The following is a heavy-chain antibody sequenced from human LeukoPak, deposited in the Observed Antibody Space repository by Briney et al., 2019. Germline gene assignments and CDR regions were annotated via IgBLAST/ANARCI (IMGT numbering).Heavy chain of an antibody. D-gene: IGHD3-10*01. CDR2: ISGSGSTM. CDR1: GFTFNSFE. J-gene: IGHJ5*01. Sequence: GGSLRLSCAASGFTFNSFEMNWVRQATGKGLEWVSYISGSGSTMYYADSVKGRFTISRDNSKNTLYLQMNSLRAEDTALYYCAKDGLGIRGVIKNWFDSWGQGILVTVSS. V-gene: IGHV3-48*03. CDR3: AKDGLGIRGVIKNWFDS.